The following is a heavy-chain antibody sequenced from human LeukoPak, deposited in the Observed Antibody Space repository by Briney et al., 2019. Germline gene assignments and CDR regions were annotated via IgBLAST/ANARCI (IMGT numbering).Heavy chain of an antibody. CDR3: ASPQTHYCSGGSCYSGDY. V-gene: IGHV3-48*04. J-gene: IGHJ4*02. CDR1: GFTFSNAW. D-gene: IGHD2-15*01. CDR2: ISSSSSTI. Sequence: GGSLRLSCAASGFTFSNAWISWVRQAPGKGLEWVSYISSSSSTIYYADSVKGRFTISRDNAKNSLYLQMNSLRAKDTAVYYCASPQTHYCSGGSCYSGDYWGQGTLVTVSS.